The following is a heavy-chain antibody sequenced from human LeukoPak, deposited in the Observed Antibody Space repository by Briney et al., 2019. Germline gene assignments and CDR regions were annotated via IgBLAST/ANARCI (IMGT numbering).Heavy chain of an antibody. CDR2: IYYSEST. D-gene: IGHD6-13*01. J-gene: IGHJ4*02. V-gene: IGHV4-39*01. CDR1: GGSISSSSYY. CDR3: ARPRIAAAGRGGYYFDY. Sequence: SETLSLTCTVSGGSISSSSYYWGWIRQPPGKGLEWIGSIYYSESTYYNPSLKSRVTISVDTSKNQFSLKLSSVTAADTAVYYCARPRIAAAGRGGYYFDYWGQGTLVTVSS.